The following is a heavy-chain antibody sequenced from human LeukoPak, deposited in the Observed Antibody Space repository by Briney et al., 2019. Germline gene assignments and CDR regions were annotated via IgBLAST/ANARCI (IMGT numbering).Heavy chain of an antibody. CDR1: GFTFSSYG. CDR3: AKDLRYQLLYDY. V-gene: IGHV3-30*02. CDR2: IRYDGSNK. J-gene: IGHJ4*02. Sequence: GRSPRLSCAASGFTFSSYGMHWVRQAPGKGLEWVAFIRYDGSNKYHADSVKGRFTISRDNSKNTLYLQMNSLRAEDTAVYYCAKDLRYQLLYDYWGQGTLVTVSS. D-gene: IGHD2-2*02.